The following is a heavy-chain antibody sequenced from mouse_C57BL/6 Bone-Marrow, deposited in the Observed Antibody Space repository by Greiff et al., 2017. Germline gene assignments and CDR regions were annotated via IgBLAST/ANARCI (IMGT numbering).Heavy chain of an antibody. CDR1: GYTFTNYW. CDR3: ARSYDYDDYTMDY. V-gene: IGHV1-64*01. CDR2: MHPNGGSP. J-gene: IGHJ4*01. D-gene: IGHD2-4*01. Sequence: QVQLQQPGAELVKPGASVKLSCKASGYTFTNYWMHWVKQRPGQGLEWIGMMHPNGGSPDYNEKFKSAATLSVDKSSRTAYMELSSRTSEDSAVYYCARSYDYDDYTMDYWGQGTSVTVSS.